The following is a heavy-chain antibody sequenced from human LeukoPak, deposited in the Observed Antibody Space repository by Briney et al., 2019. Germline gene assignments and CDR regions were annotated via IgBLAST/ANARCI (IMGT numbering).Heavy chain of an antibody. V-gene: IGHV4-4*07. D-gene: IGHD5-12*01. Sequence: SETLSLTCSVSSGSISDYWWNWIRQSAGKGLEWIGRIHASGSTDYNPSLESRVTISVDTPKNMFSLRLTSVTAADTAVYYCARDLKAKILHTFDVWGQGTMVTVSS. CDR1: SGSISDYW. CDR2: IHASGST. J-gene: IGHJ3*01. CDR3: ARDLKAKILHTFDV.